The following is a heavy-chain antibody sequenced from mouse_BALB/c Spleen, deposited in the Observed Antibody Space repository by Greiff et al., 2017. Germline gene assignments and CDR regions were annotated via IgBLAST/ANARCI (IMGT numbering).Heavy chain of an antibody. J-gene: IGHJ4*01. CDR1: GFNIKDTY. CDR3: ARTTATYYSMDY. V-gene: IGHV14-3*02. CDR2: IDPANGNT. Sequence: VHVKQSGAELVKPGASVKLSCTASGFNIKDTYMHWVKQRPEQGLEWIGRIDPANGNTKYDPKFQGKATITADTSSNTAYLQLSSLTSEDTAVDYCARTTATYYSMDYWGQGTSVTVSA. D-gene: IGHD1-2*01.